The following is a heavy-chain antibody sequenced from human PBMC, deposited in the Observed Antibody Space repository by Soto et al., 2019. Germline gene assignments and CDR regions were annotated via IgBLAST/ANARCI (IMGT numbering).Heavy chain of an antibody. J-gene: IGHJ6*02. V-gene: IGHV4-31*03. Sequence: SETLSLTCTVSGGSISSGGYYWSWIRQHPGKGLEWIGYIYYSGSTYYNPSLKSRVTISVDTSKILFSLKLSSVTAADTAVYYCARDSYSRPIGYYYGMDVWGQGTTVTVSS. D-gene: IGHD2-15*01. CDR2: IYYSGST. CDR3: ARDSYSRPIGYYYGMDV. CDR1: GGSISSGGYY.